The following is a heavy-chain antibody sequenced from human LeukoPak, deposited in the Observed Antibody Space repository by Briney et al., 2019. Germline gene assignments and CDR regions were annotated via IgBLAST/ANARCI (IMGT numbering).Heavy chain of an antibody. J-gene: IGHJ4*02. CDR3: AKDIGPGIFGVVTPFRY. V-gene: IGHV4-30-4*08. CDR1: GGSISSGDYY. D-gene: IGHD3-3*01. CDR2: IYYSGST. Sequence: PSETLSLTCTVSGGSISSGDYYWSWIRQPPGKGLEWIGYIYYSGSTYYNPSLKSRVTISVDTSKNQFSLKLSSVTAADTAVYYCAKDIGPGIFGVVTPFRYWGQGTLVTVSS.